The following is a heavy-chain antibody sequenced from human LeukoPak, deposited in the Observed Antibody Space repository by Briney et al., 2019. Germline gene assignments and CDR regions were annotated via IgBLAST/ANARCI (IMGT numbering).Heavy chain of an antibody. CDR2: IKQDGSEK. D-gene: IGHD5-18*01. J-gene: IGHJ4*02. CDR1: VFTFSSYW. Sequence: GGSLRLSCAAPVFTFSSYWMTWIRQAPGKGLEWVANIKQDGSEKYYVDSVKGRFTISRDNAKNSLYLQMNSLRAEDTAVYYCARDTGGGYSCYDCWGQGTLVTVSS. V-gene: IGHV3-7*01. CDR3: ARDTGGGYSCYDC.